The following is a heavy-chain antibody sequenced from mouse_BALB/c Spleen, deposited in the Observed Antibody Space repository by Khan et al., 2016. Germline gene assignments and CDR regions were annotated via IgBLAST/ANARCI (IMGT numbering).Heavy chain of an antibody. CDR1: VFNIKDYY. Sequence: VRLQQSGAELVRSGASVKLSCTASVFNIKDYYMHWVKQRPEQGLEWIGWIDPENGDTEYAPKFQGKATMTADTSSNAAYLQFSSLTSEDSAVYYCNAIYYGNDVYFDYWGQGTTLTVSS. CDR3: NAIYYGNDVYFDY. CDR2: IDPENGDT. J-gene: IGHJ2*01. D-gene: IGHD2-2*01. V-gene: IGHV14-4*02.